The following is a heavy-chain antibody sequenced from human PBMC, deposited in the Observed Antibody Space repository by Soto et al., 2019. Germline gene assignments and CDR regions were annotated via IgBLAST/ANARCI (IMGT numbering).Heavy chain of an antibody. Sequence: ASVKDSCQSSGYTFTGYYMHSVRQAAGQGLEWMGWINPNSGGTNYAQKFQGRVTMTRDTYISTAYMELSRLRSDDTAVYYCARDLQADDYVWGSRLGYWGQGTLVTVSS. D-gene: IGHD3-16*01. J-gene: IGHJ4*02. V-gene: IGHV1-2*02. CDR1: GYTFTGYY. CDR3: ARDLQADDYVWGSRLGY. CDR2: INPNSGGT.